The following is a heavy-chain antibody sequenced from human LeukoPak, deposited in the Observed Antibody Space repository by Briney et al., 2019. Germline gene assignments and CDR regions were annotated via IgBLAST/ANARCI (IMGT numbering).Heavy chain of an antibody. CDR1: GFTFDDYA. Sequence: GGSLRLSCAASGFTFDDYAMHWVRQAPGKGLEWVSGISWNSGSIGYADSVKGRFTISRDNAKNSLYLQMNSLRAEDTALYYCAKAIPYCSGGSCPSSDYWGQGTLVTVSS. J-gene: IGHJ4*02. D-gene: IGHD2-15*01. CDR2: ISWNSGSI. V-gene: IGHV3-9*01. CDR3: AKAIPYCSGGSCPSSDY.